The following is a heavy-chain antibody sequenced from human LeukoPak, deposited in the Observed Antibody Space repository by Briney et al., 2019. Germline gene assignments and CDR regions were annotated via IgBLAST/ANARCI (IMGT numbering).Heavy chain of an antibody. CDR1: GFTFSDYY. CDR2: ISSSGSTI. CDR3: ARQSITMIVVVTSFDY. V-gene: IGHV3-11*01. D-gene: IGHD3-22*01. J-gene: IGHJ4*02. Sequence: NPGGSLRLSCAASGFTFSDYYMSWIRQAPGKGLEWVSYISSSGSTIYYADSVKGRFTISRDNAKNSLYLQMNSLRAEDTAVYYCARQSITMIVVVTSFDYWGQGTLVTVSS.